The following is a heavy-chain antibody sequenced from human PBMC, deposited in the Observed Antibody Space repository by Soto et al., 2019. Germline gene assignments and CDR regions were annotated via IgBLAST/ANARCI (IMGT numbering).Heavy chain of an antibody. V-gene: IGHV4-31*03. CDR2: IYYSGST. CDR1: GGSISTGGYY. J-gene: IGHJ6*03. D-gene: IGHD1-7*01. Sequence: PSDTLSLTCTVSGGSISTGGYYWSWSRQHPGKGLEWIGYIYYSGSTNYNPSLKSRVTISVDTSKNQFSLKLSSVTAAETAVYYCTKVPIGLTNWNYRYYDILGVWGKGTPDSVSS. CDR3: TKVPIGLTNWNYRYYDILGV.